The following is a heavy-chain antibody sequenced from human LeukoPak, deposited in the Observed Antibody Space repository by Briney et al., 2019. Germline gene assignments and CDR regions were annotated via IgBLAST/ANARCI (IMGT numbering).Heavy chain of an antibody. CDR1: GGSISGYY. CDR2: IYTSGST. D-gene: IGHD3-10*01. V-gene: IGHV4-4*07. CDR3: ARGVGIGYYGSGSYIGYYFDY. J-gene: IGHJ4*02. Sequence: SETLSLTCSVSGGSISGYYWTWIRQPAGKGLEWIGRIYTSGSTNYNPSLKSRVAMSVDTSKNQFSLKLSSVTAADTAVYYCARGVGIGYYGSGSYIGYYFDYWGQGTLVTVSS.